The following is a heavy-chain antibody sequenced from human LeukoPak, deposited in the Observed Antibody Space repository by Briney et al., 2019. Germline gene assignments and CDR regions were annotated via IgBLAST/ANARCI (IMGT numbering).Heavy chain of an antibody. CDR1: GYTFTSYG. CDR3: ARDWVDQHSGWLNY. D-gene: IGHD6-19*01. Sequence: ASVKVSCKASGYTFTSYGISWVRQAPGQGLEWMGWISAYNGNTNYAQKLQGRVTMTTDTSTSTAYMELRSLRSDDTAVYYCARDWVDQHSGWLNYWGQGTLVTVSS. CDR2: ISAYNGNT. V-gene: IGHV1-18*01. J-gene: IGHJ4*02.